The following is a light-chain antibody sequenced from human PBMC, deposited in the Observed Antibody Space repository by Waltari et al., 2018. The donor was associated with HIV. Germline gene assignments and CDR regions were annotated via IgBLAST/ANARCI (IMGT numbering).Light chain of an antibody. J-gene: IGLJ3*02. CDR2: DVT. Sequence: QSALTQPRSVSGSPGQSVTISCTGTSNDVCVYTYVSWYQQHSDKAPKLMIYDVTKRPSGVPDRFSGSKSGNTASLTISGLQTEDEADYYCCSYAGSYTWVFGGGTKLTVL. V-gene: IGLV2-11*01. CDR3: CSYAGSYTWV. CDR1: SNDVCVYTY.